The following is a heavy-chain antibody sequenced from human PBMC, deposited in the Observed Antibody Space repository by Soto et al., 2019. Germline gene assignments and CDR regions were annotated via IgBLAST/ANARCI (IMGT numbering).Heavy chain of an antibody. Sequence: QVQLQQWGAGLLKPSETLSLTCAVYGGSFSGYYWTWIRQPPGTGLEWIGEINHSGSTNYNPSLKNRVPIAVDTSKSQFSLKLTSVTAADTAVYYCARDKIPGLFDYWGQGTLVTVSS. CDR1: GGSFSGYY. CDR2: INHSGST. CDR3: ARDKIPGLFDY. J-gene: IGHJ4*02. V-gene: IGHV4-34*01. D-gene: IGHD2-21*01.